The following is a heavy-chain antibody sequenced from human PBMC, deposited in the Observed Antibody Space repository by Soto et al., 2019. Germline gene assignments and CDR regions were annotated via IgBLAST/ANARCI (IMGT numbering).Heavy chain of an antibody. CDR3: ASYIEGGGGRGY. CDR1: GGSITGYH. Sequence: QVQLQESGPGLVKPSETLSLTCTVSGGSITGYHWSWIRQPPGKGLEWIGYTHGSGITNYNPSLRTRVTISVDTSQTHFSLKLSSVTASDTAVYYCASYIEGGGGRGYWGQGHLLTVSS. CDR2: THGSGIT. V-gene: IGHV4-59*01. J-gene: IGHJ4*02. D-gene: IGHD1-26*01.